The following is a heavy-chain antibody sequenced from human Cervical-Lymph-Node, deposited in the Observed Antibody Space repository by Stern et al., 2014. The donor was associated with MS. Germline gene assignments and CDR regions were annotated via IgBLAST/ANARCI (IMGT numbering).Heavy chain of an antibody. D-gene: IGHD2-2*01. Sequence: EVQLVESGGGLVKPGGSLRLSCAASGFIFSDYTMTWVRQAPGKGLEWFSSISRDASNIYYADTVRGRFTISRDNAKKSLYLQMNSLRAEDTAVYYCARRAAAKGLDYWGQGTLVAVSS. CDR3: ARRAAAKGLDY. J-gene: IGHJ4*02. V-gene: IGHV3-21*01. CDR1: GFIFSDYT. CDR2: ISRDASNI.